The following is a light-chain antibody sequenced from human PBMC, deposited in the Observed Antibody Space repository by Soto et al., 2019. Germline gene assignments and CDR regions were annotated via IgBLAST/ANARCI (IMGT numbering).Light chain of an antibody. J-gene: IGKJ1*01. CDR1: QSIGTA. CDR2: RAS. Sequence: DIQMTQSPSTLSASVGDRVTITCRASQSIGTALAWYQQKPGKAPNLLIYRASSLESGVPSRFSGSGSGTDFTVGISRLQPEDFATDYWLQDYDDRWRFGKGTK. V-gene: IGKV1-5*03. CDR3: LQDYDDRWR.